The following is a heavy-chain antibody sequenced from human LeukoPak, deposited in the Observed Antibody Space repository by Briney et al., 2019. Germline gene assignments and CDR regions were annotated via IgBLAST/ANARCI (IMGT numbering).Heavy chain of an antibody. Sequence: GRSLRLSCTASGFTFGDYAMSWVRQAPGKGLEWVGFIRSKAYGGTTEYAASVKGRFTISRDDSKSIAYLQMNSLKTEDTAVYYRTREAPQYSYGWIEDYWGQGTLVTVSS. CDR1: GFTFGDYA. J-gene: IGHJ4*02. CDR2: IRSKAYGGTT. CDR3: TREAPQYSYGWIEDY. D-gene: IGHD5-18*01. V-gene: IGHV3-49*04.